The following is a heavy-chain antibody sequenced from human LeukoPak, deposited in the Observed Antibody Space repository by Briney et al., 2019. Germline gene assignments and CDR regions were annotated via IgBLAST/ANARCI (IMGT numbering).Heavy chain of an antibody. CDR2: IHPGDSDI. J-gene: IGHJ6*02. V-gene: IGHV5-51*01. CDR1: GYSFPNYW. Sequence: GESLKISCKGSGYSFPNYWVGWVRQMPGKGLEWMGIIHPGDSDIRYSPSFQGQVTISADKSISTAYLQWSSLKASDTAMYYCAGHNHSGSYYGMDVWGQGTTVTVSS. CDR3: AGHNHSGSYYGMDV. D-gene: IGHD1-26*01.